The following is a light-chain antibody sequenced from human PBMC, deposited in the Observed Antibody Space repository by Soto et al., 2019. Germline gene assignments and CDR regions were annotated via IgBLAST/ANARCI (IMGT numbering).Light chain of an antibody. CDR3: SSYTTSNTLV. CDR1: SSDVGAYNF. J-gene: IGLJ2*01. CDR2: DVT. Sequence: QSVLTQPASVSGSPGQSITISCTGTSSDVGAYNFVSWYQQHPGKAPKLMIYDVTNRPSGVSSRFSGSKSGNTASLAISGLQAEDEADYYCSSYTTSNTLVVGGGPKLTVL. V-gene: IGLV2-14*03.